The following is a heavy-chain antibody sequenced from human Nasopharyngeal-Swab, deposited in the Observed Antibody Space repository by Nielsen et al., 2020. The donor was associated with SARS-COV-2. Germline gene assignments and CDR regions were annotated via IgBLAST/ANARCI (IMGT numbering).Heavy chain of an antibody. CDR1: GFSFSTYT. D-gene: IGHD2-21*02. J-gene: IGHJ4*02. CDR2: IRGSRKDI. Sequence: GEALKISCAASGFSFSTYTMNWVRQAPGKGLEGGSSIRGSRKDIFYADSVKGRFTISRDYAKNSLFLQVNSLRAEDTAVYYCVRGRFCGGDCCSDPFDYWGQGTLVTVSS. CDR3: VRGRFCGGDCCSDPFDY. V-gene: IGHV3-21*01.